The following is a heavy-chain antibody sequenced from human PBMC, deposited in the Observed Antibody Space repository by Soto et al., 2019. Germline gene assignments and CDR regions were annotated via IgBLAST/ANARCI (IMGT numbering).Heavy chain of an antibody. D-gene: IGHD3-10*01. Sequence: QVQLQESGPGLVKPSQTLSLTCTVSGGSISSGGYYWTWIRQHPGKGLEWIGYIYYSGNTYYNPSLKSRVTISVDTSKNQFSRKLSSVTAADTAVYYCARDVDGSGSSFDYWGQGTLVTVSS. CDR3: ARDVDGSGSSFDY. J-gene: IGHJ4*02. V-gene: IGHV4-31*03. CDR2: IYYSGNT. CDR1: GGSISSGGYY.